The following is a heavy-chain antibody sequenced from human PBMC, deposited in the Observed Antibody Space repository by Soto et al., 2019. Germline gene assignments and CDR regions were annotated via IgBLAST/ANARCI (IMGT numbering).Heavy chain of an antibody. CDR2: ISHDGRVT. CDR1: GFTFNSLS. CDR3: AREPYGDSQYFDY. Sequence: QVQLVESGGGMVQPGTSLRLSCAASGFTFNSLSLHWVRQLPDKGLEWVAVISHDGRVTFYADFVKGRFTVSRDNSKNTIYLQGNSLRAEDTAVYYCAREPYGDSQYFDYWGQGTLVTVSS. D-gene: IGHD2-21*02. J-gene: IGHJ4*02. V-gene: IGHV3-30*04.